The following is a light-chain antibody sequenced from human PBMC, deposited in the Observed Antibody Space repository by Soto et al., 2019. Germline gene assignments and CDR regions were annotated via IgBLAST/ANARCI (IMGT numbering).Light chain of an antibody. CDR2: GNS. CDR3: QSSDSSQRGTV. Sequence: QSALTQPPSVSGAPGQRVTISCTGSSSNSGAGYDVHWYHPLPGTAPKLLIYGNSNRPSGVPDRFSGSKSGTSASLAITGLQAEDEADYYCQSSDSSQRGTVFGGGTKLTVL. J-gene: IGLJ2*01. V-gene: IGLV1-40*01. CDR1: SSNSGAGYD.